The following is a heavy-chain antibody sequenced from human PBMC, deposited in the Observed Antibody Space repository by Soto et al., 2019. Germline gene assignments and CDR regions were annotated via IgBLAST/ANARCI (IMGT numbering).Heavy chain of an antibody. V-gene: IGHV5-10-1*01. J-gene: IGHJ6*02. CDR1: GYSFTSYW. CDR2: IDPSDSYT. Sequence: GESLKISCKGSGYSFTSYWISWVRQMPGKGLEWMGRIDPSDSYTNYSPSFQGHVTISADKSISTAYLQWSSLKASDTAMYYWAREVPAAYWDQYYYYYGMDVWGQGTTVTVSS. D-gene: IGHD2-2*01. CDR3: AREVPAAYWDQYYYYYGMDV.